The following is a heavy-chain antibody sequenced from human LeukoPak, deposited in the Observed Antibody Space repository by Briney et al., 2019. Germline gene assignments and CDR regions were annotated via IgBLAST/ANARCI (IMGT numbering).Heavy chain of an antibody. V-gene: IGHV4-61*08. Sequence: PSETLSLTCTVSGASVSSGDYHWRWVRQAPGKGLEWIGHNQNPSYNPSLKSRVVISIHTSRNQFSLTLNTVTAADTAPYFCVTYFVNGGGRGHWGPGALVTVYS. J-gene: IGHJ4*02. CDR1: GASVSSGDYH. D-gene: IGHD3-9*01. CDR2: HNQNP. CDR3: VTYFVNGGGRGH.